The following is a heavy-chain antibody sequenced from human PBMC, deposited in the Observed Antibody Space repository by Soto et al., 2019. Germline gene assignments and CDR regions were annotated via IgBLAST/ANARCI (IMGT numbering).Heavy chain of an antibody. V-gene: IGHV1-8*01. CDR1: GYTFTGYD. J-gene: IGHJ6*03. CDR2: MNPHSANT. CDR3: ARGDDYYYYMDV. Sequence: ASVKVSCKASGYTFTGYDINWVRQATGQGPEWMGWMNPHSANTGYAEKFQGRVNMTRNTSISTAYMELSSLRSEDTAVYYCARGDDYYYYMDVWGKGTTVTVSS.